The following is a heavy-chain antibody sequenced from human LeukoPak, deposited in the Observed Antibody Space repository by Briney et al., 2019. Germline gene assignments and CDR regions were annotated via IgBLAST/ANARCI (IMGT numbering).Heavy chain of an antibody. CDR1: GFRFSNYA. V-gene: IGHV3-30*04. Sequence: GGSLRLSCVASGFRFSNYAMHWVRQAPGKGLEWLTVMSYDGSNKYYEDSVKGRFTISRDNSKNTLYLQMNSLRAEDTAVYYCAKINGDYRDYWGQGTLVTVSS. CDR2: MSYDGSNK. CDR3: AKINGDYRDY. D-gene: IGHD4-17*01. J-gene: IGHJ4*02.